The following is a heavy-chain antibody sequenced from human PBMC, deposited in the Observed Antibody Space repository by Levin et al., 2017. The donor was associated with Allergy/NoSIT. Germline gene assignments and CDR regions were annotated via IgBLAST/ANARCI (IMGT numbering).Heavy chain of an antibody. CDR3: AVFSLRYGTFDI. Sequence: SETLSLTCAVYGGSFGGYYWSWLRQPPGKGLEWIGEINHRGYTAYNPSLKSRATISVDTSRNQFSVKLNSVTDADTAVYYCAVFSLRYGTFDIWGQGTMVTVSS. J-gene: IGHJ3*02. V-gene: IGHV4-34*01. CDR2: INHRGYT. D-gene: IGHD4-17*01. CDR1: GGSFGGYY.